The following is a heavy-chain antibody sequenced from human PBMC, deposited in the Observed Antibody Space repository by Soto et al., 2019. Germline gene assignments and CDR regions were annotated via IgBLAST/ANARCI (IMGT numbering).Heavy chain of an antibody. CDR1: GFSFSNAW. J-gene: IGHJ6*02. V-gene: IGHV3-30*18. CDR3: AKDLMQLVYGMDV. D-gene: IGHD6-6*01. Sequence: GGSLRLSCAASGFSFSNAWINWVRQVPGKGLEWVAVISYDGSNKYYADSVKGRFTISRDNSKNTLYLQMNSLRAEDTAVYYCAKDLMQLVYGMDVWGQGTTVTVSS. CDR2: ISYDGSNK.